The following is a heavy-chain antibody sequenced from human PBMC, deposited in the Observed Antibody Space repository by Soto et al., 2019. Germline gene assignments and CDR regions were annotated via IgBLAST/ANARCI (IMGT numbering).Heavy chain of an antibody. CDR3: ASRDPGTSVDY. CDR2: IYRTGST. Sequence: PSETLSLSCAVSGGSFTSNNWWTWVRQPPGQGLEWIGEIYRTGSTNYNPSLKSRVTISLDKSENQFSLKVTSLTAADTAVYYCASRDPGTSVDYWGQGTLVTVSS. J-gene: IGHJ4*02. V-gene: IGHV4-4*02. D-gene: IGHD1-7*01. CDR1: GGSFTSNNW.